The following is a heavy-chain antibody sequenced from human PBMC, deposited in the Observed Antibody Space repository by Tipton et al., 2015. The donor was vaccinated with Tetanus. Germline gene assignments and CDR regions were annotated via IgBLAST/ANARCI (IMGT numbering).Heavy chain of an antibody. D-gene: IGHD6-6*01. Sequence: QLVQSGADVKKPGESLKISCQASGYSFTSHWIGWVRQMPGKGLEWMGMIYPDDSDTRYSPSFQGHVTISVDKSISTVYLEWSSLKASAPAMYFGARMYSTSSPFDHWGQGTLVAVSS. CDR2: IYPDDSDT. CDR3: ARMYSTSSPFDH. V-gene: IGHV5-51*01. J-gene: IGHJ4*02. CDR1: GYSFTSHW.